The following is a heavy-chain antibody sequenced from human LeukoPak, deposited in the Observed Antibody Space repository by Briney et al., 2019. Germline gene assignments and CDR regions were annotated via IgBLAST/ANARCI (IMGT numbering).Heavy chain of an antibody. Sequence: ASVKVSCKASGGTFSSYAISWVRQAPGQGLEWMGRIIPILGIANYAQKFQGRVTITADKSTSTAYMELRSLRSDDTAVYYCARDLSDLYSGSYGDYWGQGTLVTVSS. CDR1: GGTFSSYA. CDR3: ARDLSDLYSGSYGDY. D-gene: IGHD1-26*01. V-gene: IGHV1-69*04. CDR2: IIPILGIA. J-gene: IGHJ4*02.